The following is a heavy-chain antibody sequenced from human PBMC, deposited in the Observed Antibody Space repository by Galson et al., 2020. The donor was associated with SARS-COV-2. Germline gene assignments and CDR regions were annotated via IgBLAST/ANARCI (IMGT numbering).Heavy chain of an antibody. CDR2: ISYDGSNK. CDR3: ARAFSGSYQAGFDY. J-gene: IGHJ4*02. D-gene: IGHD1-26*01. CDR1: GFTFSSYA. V-gene: IGHV3-30-3*01. Sequence: GESLKISCAASGFTFSSYAMHWVRQAPGKGLEWVAVISYDGSNKYYADSVKGRFTISRDNSKNTLYLQMNSLRAEDTAVYYCARAFSGSYQAGFDYWGQGTLVTVSS.